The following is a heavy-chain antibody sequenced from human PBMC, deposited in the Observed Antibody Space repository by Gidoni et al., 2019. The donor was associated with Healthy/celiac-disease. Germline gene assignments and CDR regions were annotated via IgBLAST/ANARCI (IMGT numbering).Heavy chain of an antibody. Sequence: QVQLQQWGAGLLKPSETLSLTCAVYGGSFSGYYWSWIRQPPGKGLEWIGEINHSGSTNYNPSLKSRVTISVDTSKNQFSLKLSSVTAADTAVYYCARGGPHDILTGYYYYYYYYGMDVWGQGTTVTVSS. CDR1: GGSFSGYY. CDR2: INHSGST. V-gene: IGHV4-34*01. D-gene: IGHD3-9*01. CDR3: ARGGPHDILTGYYYYYYYYGMDV. J-gene: IGHJ6*02.